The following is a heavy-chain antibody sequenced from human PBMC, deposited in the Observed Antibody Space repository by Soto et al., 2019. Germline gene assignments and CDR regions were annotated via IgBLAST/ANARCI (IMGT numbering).Heavy chain of an antibody. CDR3: ARERYGDYHAFDI. Sequence: PGGSLRLSCAASGFTFSSYGMHWVRQAPGKGLEWVAVIWYDGSNKYYADSVKGRFTISRDNSKNTLYLQMNSLRAEDTAVYYCARERYGDYHAFDIWGQGTMVTVSS. V-gene: IGHV3-33*01. CDR1: GFTFSSYG. CDR2: IWYDGSNK. J-gene: IGHJ3*02. D-gene: IGHD4-17*01.